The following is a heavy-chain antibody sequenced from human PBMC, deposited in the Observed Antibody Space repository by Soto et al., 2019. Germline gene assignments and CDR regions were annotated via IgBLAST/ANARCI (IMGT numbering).Heavy chain of an antibody. CDR2: INYSGNS. D-gene: IGHD1-1*01. V-gene: IGHV4-30-4*01. CDR1: GDSISSSDYY. CDR3: ARATTPIENLDY. J-gene: IGHJ4*02. Sequence: QVQLQESGPGLVKPSQTLSLTCTVSGDSISSSDYYWSWIRQPPGKGLEWIGYINYSGNSYYNPSLKSRVPISLDTSMNQFSLKLSSVTAADTAVYYCARATTPIENLDYWGQGTLVIVSS.